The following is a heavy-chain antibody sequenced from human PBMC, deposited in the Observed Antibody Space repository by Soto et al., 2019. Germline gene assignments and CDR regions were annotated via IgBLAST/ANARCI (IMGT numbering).Heavy chain of an antibody. CDR1: GGTFSSNA. D-gene: IGHD6-13*01. J-gene: IGHJ6*02. Sequence: VKLSCKASGGTFSSNAISWVRQSTEQGLEWMGGIIPIFGTANYAQKFQGRVTITADESTSTAYMELSSLRSEDTAVYYCARDRGRIAPAGTPHGMGVWGQGTTVTVSS. V-gene: IGHV1-69*13. CDR2: IIPIFGTA. CDR3: ARDRGRIAPAGTPHGMGV.